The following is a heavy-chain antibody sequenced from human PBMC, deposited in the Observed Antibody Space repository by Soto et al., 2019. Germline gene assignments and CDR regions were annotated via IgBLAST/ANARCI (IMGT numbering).Heavy chain of an antibody. CDR3: ARDGQQYCISTSCYVGDFAF. CDR1: GYTFTSYG. J-gene: IGHJ4*02. D-gene: IGHD2-2*01. CDR2: INPNSGGT. V-gene: IGHV1-2*04. Sequence: ASVKVSCKASGYTFTSYGISWVRQAPGQGLEWMGWINPNSGGTNYAQKFQGWVTMTRDTSISTAYMELSRLRSDDTAVYYCARDGQQYCISTSCYVGDFAFWGQGTLVTVSS.